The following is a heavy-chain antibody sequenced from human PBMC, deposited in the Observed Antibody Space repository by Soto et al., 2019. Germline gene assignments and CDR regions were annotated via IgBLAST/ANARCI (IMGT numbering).Heavy chain of an antibody. J-gene: IGHJ6*02. CDR3: AREMNDYVWGSYRSYYGMDV. V-gene: IGHV1-69*12. CDR1: GGTFSSYA. Sequence: QVQLVQSGAEVKKPGSSVKVSCKASGGTFSSYAISWVRQAPGQGLEWMGGIIPIFGTANYAQKFQGRVTLTADESTSTAYMELSSLRSEDTAVYYCAREMNDYVWGSYRSYYGMDVWGQGTTVTVSS. CDR2: IIPIFGTA. D-gene: IGHD3-16*02.